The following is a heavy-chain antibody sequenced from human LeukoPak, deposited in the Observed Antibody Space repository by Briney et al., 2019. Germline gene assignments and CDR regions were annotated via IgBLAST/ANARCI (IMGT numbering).Heavy chain of an antibody. D-gene: IGHD6-13*01. CDR2: ISGYRGNT. CDR1: GYTFTSYG. J-gene: IGHJ3*02. V-gene: IGHV1-18*01. CDR3: ARMTYSSSWPADAFDI. Sequence: ASVKVSCKASGYTFTSYGIHWVRQAPGQGLEWMGWISGYRGNTNYAQNFQGRVTMTTDTSTSTAYMELRSLRSDDTAVYYCARMTYSSSWPADAFDIWGQGTMVTVSS.